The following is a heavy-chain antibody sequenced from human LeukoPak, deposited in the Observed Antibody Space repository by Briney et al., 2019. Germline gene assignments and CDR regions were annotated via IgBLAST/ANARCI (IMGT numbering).Heavy chain of an antibody. CDR1: GYTFINYD. Sequence: ASVKVSCKASGYTFINYDINWVRQATGQGLEWMGWMNPNSGNTGYAQKFQGRVTMTRDTSTSTVYMELSSLRSEDTAVYYCARDRSSPAAGAFDIWGQGTMVTVSS. D-gene: IGHD6-25*01. CDR3: ARDRSSPAAGAFDI. V-gene: IGHV1-8*01. J-gene: IGHJ3*02. CDR2: MNPNSGNT.